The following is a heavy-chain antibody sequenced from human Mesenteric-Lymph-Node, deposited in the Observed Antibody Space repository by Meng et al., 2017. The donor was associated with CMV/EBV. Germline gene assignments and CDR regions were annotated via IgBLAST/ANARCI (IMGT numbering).Heavy chain of an antibody. J-gene: IGHJ6*02. CDR3: ARDSKYQLHARGMDV. CDR1: GGSMSTYY. CDR2: IYYSGST. D-gene: IGHD2-2*01. V-gene: IGHV4-59*01. Sequence: GSLRLSCTVSGGSMSTYYWSWIRQPPGKGLEWIGYIYYSGSTDYNPSLKSRVTISRDTSKNQFFLKVSSVTAADTAVYYCARDSKYQLHARGMDVWGQGTTVTVSS.